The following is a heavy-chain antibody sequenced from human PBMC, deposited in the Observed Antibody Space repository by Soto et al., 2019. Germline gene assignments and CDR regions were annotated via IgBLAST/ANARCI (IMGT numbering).Heavy chain of an antibody. CDR1: GGSISSGGYY. CDR2: IYYSGST. D-gene: IGHD3-10*01. CDR3: ARVVKRVRKHAFDI. Sequence: QVQLQESGPGLVKPSQTLSLTCTVSGGSISSGGYYWSWIRQHPGKGLEWIGYIYYSGSTYYNPSLKSRVTIAVDTSKNQFSLKLSSVTAADTAVYYCARVVKRVRKHAFDIWGQGTMVTVSS. V-gene: IGHV4-31*03. J-gene: IGHJ3*02.